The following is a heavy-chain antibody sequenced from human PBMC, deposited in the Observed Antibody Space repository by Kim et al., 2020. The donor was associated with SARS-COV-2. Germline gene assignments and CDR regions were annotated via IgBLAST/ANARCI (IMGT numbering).Heavy chain of an antibody. CDR3: ARLLRYGSGSYYNDFDY. CDR2: IYPGDSDT. J-gene: IGHJ4*02. V-gene: IGHV5-51*01. CDR1: GYSFTSYW. D-gene: IGHD3-10*01. Sequence: GESLKISCKGSGYSFTSYWIGWVRQMPGKGLEWMGIIYPGDSDTRYSPSFQGQVTISADKSISTAYLQWSSLKASDTAMYYCARLLRYGSGSYYNDFDYWGQGTLVTVSS.